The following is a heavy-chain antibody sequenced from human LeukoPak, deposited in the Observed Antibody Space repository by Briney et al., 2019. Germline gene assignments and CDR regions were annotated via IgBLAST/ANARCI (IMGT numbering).Heavy chain of an antibody. CDR2: IIPSGHTA. V-gene: IGHV3-23*01. CDR3: AKDDRWLQFCC. Sequence: GGSLRLSCVASGFTFSSHGMNWVRQAPGKGLEWVSGIIPSGHTAYYADSVRGRFTISRDNSRNTVYLQMNSLRAEDTAVYYCAKDDRWLQFCCWGQGTLVTVSA. CDR1: GFTFSSHG. D-gene: IGHD5-24*01. J-gene: IGHJ4*02.